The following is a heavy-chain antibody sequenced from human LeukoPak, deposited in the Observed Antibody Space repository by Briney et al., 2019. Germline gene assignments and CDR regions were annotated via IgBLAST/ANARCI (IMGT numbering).Heavy chain of an antibody. CDR3: ARLTFDNPYDY. CDR2: ISNKAKAYAT. Sequence: PGGSLRLSCAASGFSLSDSATHWVRQASGKGLEWVGRISNKAKAYATAYAASVTGRFTISRDDSKNMAYLHMNSLKTEDSALYYCARLTFDNPYDYWGQGTLVTVSS. D-gene: IGHD2/OR15-2a*01. J-gene: IGHJ4*02. V-gene: IGHV3-73*01. CDR1: GFSLSDSA.